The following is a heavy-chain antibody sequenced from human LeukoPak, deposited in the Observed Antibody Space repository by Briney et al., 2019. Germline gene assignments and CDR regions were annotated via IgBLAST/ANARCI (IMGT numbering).Heavy chain of an antibody. CDR2: ISSSSSYI. Sequence: GGSLRLSCAASGFTFSSYSMNWVRQAPGKGPEWVSSISSSSSYIYYADSVKGRFTISRDNAKNSLYLQMNSLRAEDTAVYYCARDQGNYSRFDYWGQGTLVTVSS. V-gene: IGHV3-21*01. J-gene: IGHJ4*02. CDR1: GFTFSSYS. D-gene: IGHD1-7*01. CDR3: ARDQGNYSRFDY.